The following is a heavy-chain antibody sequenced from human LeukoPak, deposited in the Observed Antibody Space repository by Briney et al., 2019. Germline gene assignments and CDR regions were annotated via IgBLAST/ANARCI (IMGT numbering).Heavy chain of an antibody. CDR1: GGSISSSSYY. CDR3: ARGGYYGSGNDFRFDP. Sequence: SETLSLTCTVSGGSISSSSYYWRWIRQSPGKGLECIGYIHYTGSTNYNPSLKSRVTISVETSKNQLSLKLKSVTAADTAVYYCARGGYYGSGNDFRFDPWGQGTLVTVSS. J-gene: IGHJ5*02. D-gene: IGHD3-10*01. CDR2: IHYTGST. V-gene: IGHV4-61*01.